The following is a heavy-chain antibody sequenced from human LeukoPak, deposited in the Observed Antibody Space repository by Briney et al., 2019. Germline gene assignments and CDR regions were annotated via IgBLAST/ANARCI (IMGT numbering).Heavy chain of an antibody. J-gene: IGHJ6*03. D-gene: IGHD5-12*01. CDR3: ARDGSVSRTNYHYYYMDV. CDR1: GFTVSSNS. CDR2: ISSNGGST. V-gene: IGHV3-64*01. Sequence: GGTLRLSCTVSGFTVSSNSMSWVRQAPGKGLEYVSAISSNGGSTYYANSVKGRFTISRDNSKNTLYLQMGSLRAEDMAVYYCARDGSVSRTNYHYYYMDVWGKGTTVTVSS.